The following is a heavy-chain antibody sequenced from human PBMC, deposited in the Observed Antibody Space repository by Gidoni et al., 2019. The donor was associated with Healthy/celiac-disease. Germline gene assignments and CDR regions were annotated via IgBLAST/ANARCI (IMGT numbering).Heavy chain of an antibody. CDR3: AREPKYCSGGSCYFGPFDY. CDR2: IYYSGST. CDR1: GGSISSYS. Sequence: QVQLQESGPGLVKPSETLSLTCTVSGGSISSYSWSWIRQPPGKGLEWIGYIYYSGSTNYNPSLKSRVTISVDTSKNQFSLKLSSVTAADTAVYYCAREPKYCSGGSCYFGPFDYWGQGTLVTVSS. J-gene: IGHJ4*02. D-gene: IGHD2-15*01. V-gene: IGHV4-59*01.